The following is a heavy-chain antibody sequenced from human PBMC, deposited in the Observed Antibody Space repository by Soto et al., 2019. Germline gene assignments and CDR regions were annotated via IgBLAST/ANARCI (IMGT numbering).Heavy chain of an antibody. D-gene: IGHD2-15*01. Sequence: ASVKVSCKASGYTFTSYGISWVRQAPGQGLEWMGWISAYNGNTNYAQKLQGRVTMTTDTSISTAYMELSRLRSDDTAVYYCARDMGYCSGGSCYCDYWGQGTLVTVSS. CDR2: ISAYNGNT. CDR3: ARDMGYCSGGSCYCDY. J-gene: IGHJ4*02. CDR1: GYTFTSYG. V-gene: IGHV1-18*01.